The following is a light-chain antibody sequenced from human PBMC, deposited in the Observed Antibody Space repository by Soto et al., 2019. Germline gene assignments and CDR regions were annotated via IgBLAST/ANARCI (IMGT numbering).Light chain of an antibody. CDR3: RQYNSNS. CDR1: QSISNW. Sequence: DIQVTQSPYTLPASVRDRASITCLASQSISNWLALDQQKPGTAPKLLIYHASTLESGVPSGFSGRGSGTEFTLSFCSLQPDDFSTYHCRQYNSNSFGQGTKVAI. J-gene: IGKJ1*01. V-gene: IGKV1-5*01. CDR2: HAS.